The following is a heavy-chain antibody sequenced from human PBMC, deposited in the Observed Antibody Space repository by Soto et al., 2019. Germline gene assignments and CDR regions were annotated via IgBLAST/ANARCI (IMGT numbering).Heavy chain of an antibody. CDR2: INQDGSEK. Sequence: WGSLRLSCAASGFTFITYWMDWVRHTPGKGLEWVANINQDGSEKNYVDSVKGRFTISRDNAKNSLYLQMSSLTAEDSALYYCSRSLNSWGQGTLVTVSS. CDR3: SRSLNS. V-gene: IGHV3-7*01. CDR1: GFTFITYW. J-gene: IGHJ5*02.